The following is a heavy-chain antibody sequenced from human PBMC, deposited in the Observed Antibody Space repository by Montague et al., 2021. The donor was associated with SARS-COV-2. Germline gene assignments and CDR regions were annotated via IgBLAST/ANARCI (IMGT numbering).Heavy chain of an antibody. V-gene: IGHV6-1*01. CDR2: SDDMSKWNN. Sequence: CAISGDSVTVSRASGADLKRTPLNCSDVRSTSDDMSKWNNDYAVSVKSRITINPDTSKNQISLQLNSVTPEDTAVYYCARTSASSDYWGQGALVTVSS. CDR3: ARTSASSDY. D-gene: IGHD1-26*01. J-gene: IGHJ4*02. CDR1: GDSVTVSRAS.